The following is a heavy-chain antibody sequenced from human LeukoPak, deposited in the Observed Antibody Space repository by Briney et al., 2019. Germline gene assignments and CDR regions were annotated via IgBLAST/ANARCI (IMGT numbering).Heavy chain of an antibody. D-gene: IGHD3-10*01. V-gene: IGHV1-2*02. CDR3: ARARSGSYYNDY. J-gene: IGHJ4*02. CDR1: GYTFTGYY. Sequence: ASVKVSCKASGYTFTGYYMHWVRQAPGQGLEWMGWINPNSGGTNYAQKFQGRVTMTSDTSISTAYIKLSRLRSDDTAVYYCARARSGSYYNDYWGQGTLVTVSS. CDR2: INPNSGGT.